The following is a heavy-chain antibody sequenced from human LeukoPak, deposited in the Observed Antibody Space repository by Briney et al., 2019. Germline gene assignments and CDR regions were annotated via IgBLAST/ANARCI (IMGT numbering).Heavy chain of an antibody. J-gene: IGHJ4*02. Sequence: GGSLRLSCAASGFTFDSYSMNWVRQVPGKGLEWVSSISSTASFIYYADLVKGRFTISRDNAKNSLYLQMNSLRAEDTAVYYCARDSTYYYDSGSSGPHYFDNWGQGTLVTVSS. CDR3: ARDSTYYYDSGSSGPHYFDN. V-gene: IGHV3-21*01. CDR1: GFTFDSYS. D-gene: IGHD3-10*01. CDR2: ISSTASFI.